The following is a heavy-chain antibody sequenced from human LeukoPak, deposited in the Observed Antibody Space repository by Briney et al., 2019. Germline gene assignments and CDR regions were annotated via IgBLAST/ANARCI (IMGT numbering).Heavy chain of an antibody. CDR1: GYTFTSYY. J-gene: IGHJ6*02. V-gene: IGHV1-2*02. D-gene: IGHD6-19*01. CDR2: INPNSGGT. CDR3: ARGGAFRTGWYDYYYYGMDV. Sequence: ASVKVSCKASGYTFTSYYMHWVRQAPGQGLEWMGWINPNSGGTNYAQKFQGRVTMTRDTSISTAYMELSRLRSDNTAVYYCARGGAFRTGWYDYYYYGMDVWGQGTTVTVSS.